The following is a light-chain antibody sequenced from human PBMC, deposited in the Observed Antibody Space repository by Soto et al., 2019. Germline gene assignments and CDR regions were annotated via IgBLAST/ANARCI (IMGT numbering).Light chain of an antibody. J-gene: IGKJ4*01. CDR1: QGISRY. CDR2: AAS. V-gene: IGKV1-9*01. Sequence: DIQLTQSPSFLSASMGGRVTVTCRASQGISRYLAWYQQKPGKAPKLLIYAASSLQSGVPSRFSGSGSGTEFTLTISSLQPEDSATYDCQQLHSFPPVTFGGGTKVEIK. CDR3: QQLHSFPPVT.